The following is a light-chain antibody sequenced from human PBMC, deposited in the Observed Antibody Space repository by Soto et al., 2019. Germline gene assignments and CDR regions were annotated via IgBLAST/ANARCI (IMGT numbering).Light chain of an antibody. CDR1: SSNIGGNT. Sequence: QAVVTQPPSASGTPGQRVTISCFGSSSNIGGNTVNWYQQLPGTAPKLLIYANDQRPSGVPDRFSGSKSGTSASLAISGLQSDDEADYYCAAWDDSLNGPVFGGGTKLTVL. CDR2: AND. J-gene: IGLJ3*02. V-gene: IGLV1-44*01. CDR3: AAWDDSLNGPV.